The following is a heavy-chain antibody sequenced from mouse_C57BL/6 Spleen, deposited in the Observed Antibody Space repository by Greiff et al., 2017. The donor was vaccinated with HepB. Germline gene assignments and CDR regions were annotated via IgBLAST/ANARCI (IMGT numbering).Heavy chain of an antibody. CDR1: GFTFTDYY. CDR3: VKAIKGHLFAY. Sequence: EVQLVESGGGLVQPGASLRLSCAASGFTFTDYYMSWVRQPPGKAPEWLALIRNKANGYTTEYTASVKGRFTNARDKSQNILYLQMNTLRAEDSATYYCVKAIKGHLFAYWGQGTLVTVSA. V-gene: IGHV7-4*01. CDR2: IRNKANGYTT. D-gene: IGHD1-3*01. J-gene: IGHJ3*01.